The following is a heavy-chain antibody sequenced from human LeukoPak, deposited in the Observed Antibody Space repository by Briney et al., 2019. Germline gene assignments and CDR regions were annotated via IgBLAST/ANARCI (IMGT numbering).Heavy chain of an antibody. CDR1: GITFSSYE. CDR3: ARDSDYYDSSGYYRGYPYY. CDR2: IISSGTTM. Sequence: GGSLRLSCAASGITFSSYETNWVRQAPGKGLEWISCIISSGTTMYYADSVKGRFTISRDNAKNSLYLQMNSLRAEDTAVYYCARDSDYYDSSGYYRGYPYYWGQGTLVTVSS. V-gene: IGHV3-48*03. D-gene: IGHD3-22*01. J-gene: IGHJ4*02.